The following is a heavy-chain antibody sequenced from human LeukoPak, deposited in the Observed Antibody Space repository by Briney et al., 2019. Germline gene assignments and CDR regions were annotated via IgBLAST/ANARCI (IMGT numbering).Heavy chain of an antibody. D-gene: IGHD2-2*01. J-gene: IGHJ5*02. CDR1: GYTFTSHY. V-gene: IGHV1-46*01. Sequence: ASVKVSCKASGYTFTSHYMHWVRQAPRQGVEWMGIINPSGGSTSYAQKFQGRVTMTRDTSTSTVYMDLRSLRSEDTAVYYCATARRLEGYCSSITCLVPYNWLDPWGQGTLVTVSS. CDR2: INPSGGST. CDR3: ATARRLEGYCSSITCLVPYNWLDP.